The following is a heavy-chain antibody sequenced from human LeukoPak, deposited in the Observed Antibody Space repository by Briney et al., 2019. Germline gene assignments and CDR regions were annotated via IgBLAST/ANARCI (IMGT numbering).Heavy chain of an antibody. D-gene: IGHD2-2*01. CDR2: IFYSGST. CDR1: GGSISSSNYH. CDR3: TRGGPIIAGRHTSQRWFDP. Sequence: SETLSLTCTVSGGSISSSNYHWSWVRQHPGKGLEWIGYIFYSGSTYSIPSPRSRVTISVDTSKNQFSLKLSSVTAADTAVYYCTRGGPIIAGRHTSQRWFDPWGQGTLVTVSS. V-gene: IGHV4-31*03. J-gene: IGHJ5*02.